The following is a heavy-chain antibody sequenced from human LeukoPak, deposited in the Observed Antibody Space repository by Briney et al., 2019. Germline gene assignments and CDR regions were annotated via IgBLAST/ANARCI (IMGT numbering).Heavy chain of an antibody. V-gene: IGHV3-11*04. D-gene: IGHD3-22*01. CDR3: ARDREYFYASSGYPDY. Sequence: PGGSLRLSCVASGFTFSDHYMSWIRQAPGKGLEWIASTSSGSTTHYADSVKGRFTVSRDNAKNSLFLQINSLTGEDTAVYYCARDREYFYASSGYPDYWGQGTLVTVSS. J-gene: IGHJ4*02. CDR1: GFTFSDHY. CDR2: TSSGSTT.